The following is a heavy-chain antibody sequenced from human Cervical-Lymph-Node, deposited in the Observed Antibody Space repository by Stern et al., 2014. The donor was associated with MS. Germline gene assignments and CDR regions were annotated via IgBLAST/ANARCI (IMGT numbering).Heavy chain of an antibody. CDR3: AKDRSWESSGYYDYYHYYGMDV. CDR1: GFIFSSNG. V-gene: IGHV3-30*18. J-gene: IGHJ6*02. CDR2: ISYDGRNK. Sequence: VQLVESGGGVVQPGRSLRLSCAASGFIFSSNGMHWVRQAPGKGLEWVAVISYDGRNKYYADSVKGRFTISRDNSKNTLYLQMNSLRAEDTAVYYCAKDRSWESSGYYDYYHYYGMDVWGQGTTVTVSS. D-gene: IGHD3-22*01.